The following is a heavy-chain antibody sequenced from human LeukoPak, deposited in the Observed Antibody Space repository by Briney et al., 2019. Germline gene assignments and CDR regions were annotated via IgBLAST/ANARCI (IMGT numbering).Heavy chain of an antibody. J-gene: IGHJ6*02. V-gene: IGHV1-69*01. Sequence: SVKVSCKASGGTFSSYAISWVRQAPGQGLEWMGGIIPLFGRTNYAQKFQGRVTITADDSTSTAYMELSSLRSEDTAVYFCARVNGYNFHYGMDVWGQGTTVSVSS. D-gene: IGHD5-24*01. CDR1: GGTFSSYA. CDR3: ARVNGYNFHYGMDV. CDR2: IIPLFGRT.